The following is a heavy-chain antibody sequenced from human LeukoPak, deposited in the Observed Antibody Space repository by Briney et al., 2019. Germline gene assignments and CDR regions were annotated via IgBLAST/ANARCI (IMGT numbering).Heavy chain of an antibody. CDR2: IYHSGST. D-gene: IGHD6-6*01. V-gene: IGHV4-30-2*01. CDR1: GGSISSGGYY. Sequence: SQTLSLTCTVSGGSISSGGYYWSWIRQPPGKGLVWIGYIYHSGSTYYNPSLKSRVTISVDRSKNQFSLKLSSVTAADTAVYYCEGSHSSSRDYWGQGTLVTVSS. CDR3: EGSHSSSRDY. J-gene: IGHJ4*02.